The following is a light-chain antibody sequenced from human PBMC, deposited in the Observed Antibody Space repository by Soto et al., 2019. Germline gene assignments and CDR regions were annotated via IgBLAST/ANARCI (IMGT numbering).Light chain of an antibody. CDR2: GAS. J-gene: IGKJ5*01. Sequence: EIVMTQSPATLSVSPGERATLSCRASQSVSSNLAWYQQQPGQAPRLLIYGASTRATGIPARLSGSGSGTEFTLPISRLQSEDFAVYYCQQYNNWLITFGQGTRLEMK. CDR1: QSVSSN. CDR3: QQYNNWLIT. V-gene: IGKV3-15*01.